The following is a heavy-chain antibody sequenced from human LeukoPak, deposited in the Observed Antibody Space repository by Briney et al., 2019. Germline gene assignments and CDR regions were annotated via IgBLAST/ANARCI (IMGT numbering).Heavy chain of an antibody. J-gene: IGHJ4*02. CDR3: VRVSGMATIYTPHFDS. CDR1: GFTFSKYN. CDR2: MNTIGTYI. D-gene: IGHD5-12*01. V-gene: IGHV3-21*01. Sequence: GGSLRLSCAASGFTFSKYNMNWVRQAPGKGLEWVSSMNTIGTYIYYADSVKGRFTVSRDNAKKSMFLQMNSLRADDTATYYCVRVSGMATIYTPHFDSWGQGTRVTVSS.